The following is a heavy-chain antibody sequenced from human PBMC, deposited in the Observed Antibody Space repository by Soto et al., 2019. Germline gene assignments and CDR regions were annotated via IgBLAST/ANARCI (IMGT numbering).Heavy chain of an antibody. D-gene: IGHD4-17*01. Sequence: QVQLVASGGGVVQPGRSLRLSCAASGFTFSSYAMHWVRQAPGKGLEWVAVISYDGSNKYYADSVKGRFTISRDNSKNTLYLQMNSLRAEDTAVYYCARRDYGDYVGAFDIWGQGTMVTVSS. CDR1: GFTFSSYA. CDR3: ARRDYGDYVGAFDI. V-gene: IGHV3-30-3*01. J-gene: IGHJ3*02. CDR2: ISYDGSNK.